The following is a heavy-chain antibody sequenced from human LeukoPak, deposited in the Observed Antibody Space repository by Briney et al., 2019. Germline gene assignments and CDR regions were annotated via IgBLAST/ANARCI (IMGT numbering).Heavy chain of an antibody. D-gene: IGHD3-3*01. V-gene: IGHV4-39*07. CDR3: ATSITRYYFDY. CDR1: GVSISSSNSY. Sequence: PSETLSLTCTVSGVSISSSNSYWGWIRQPPGKGLEWIGSIYHSGSTYYNPSLKSRVTISVDTSKNQFSLKLSSVTAADTAVYYCATSITRYYFDYWGQGTLVTVSS. J-gene: IGHJ4*02. CDR2: IYHSGST.